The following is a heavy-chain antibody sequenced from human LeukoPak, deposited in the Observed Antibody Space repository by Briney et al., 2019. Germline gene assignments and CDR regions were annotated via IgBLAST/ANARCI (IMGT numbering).Heavy chain of an antibody. CDR3: ARDQDIVATTDY. J-gene: IGHJ4*02. CDR2: IYYSGST. Sequence: SETLSLTCTVSGGSISSGGYYWSWIRQHPGKGLEWIGYIYYSGSTYYNPSLKSRVTISVDTSKNQFSLKLSSVTAADTAVYYCARDQDIVATTDYWGQGTLVTVSS. D-gene: IGHD5-12*01. CDR1: GGSISSGGYY. V-gene: IGHV4-31*03.